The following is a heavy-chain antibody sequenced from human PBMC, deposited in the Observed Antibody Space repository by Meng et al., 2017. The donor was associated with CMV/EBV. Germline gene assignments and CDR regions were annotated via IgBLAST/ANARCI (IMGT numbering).Heavy chain of an antibody. CDR3: ARGAGYSGKYYYGMDV. D-gene: IGHD5-18*01. Sequence: GGSLRLSCAASGFTFSSYAMHWVRQAPGKGLEWVAVISYDGSNKYYADSVKGRFTISRDNSKNTLYLQMNSLRAEDTAVYYCARGAGYSGKYYYGMDVWGQGTTVTVSS. V-gene: IGHV3-30-3*01. CDR1: GFTFSSYA. J-gene: IGHJ6*02. CDR2: ISYDGSNK.